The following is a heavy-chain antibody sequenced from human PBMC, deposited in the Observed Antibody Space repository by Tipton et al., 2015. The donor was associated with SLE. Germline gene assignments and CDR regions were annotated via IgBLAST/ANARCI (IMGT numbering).Heavy chain of an antibody. Sequence: SLRLSCAASGFTFSSYAMSWVRQAPGKGLEWVSYISSSSSTIYYADSVKGRFTISRDNAKNSLYLQMNSLRAEDTAVYYCAKDTDYYGQGHYFDYWGQGTLVTVSS. D-gene: IGHD3-10*01. CDR3: AKDTDYYGQGHYFDY. V-gene: IGHV3-48*01. J-gene: IGHJ4*02. CDR2: ISSSSSTI. CDR1: GFTFSSYA.